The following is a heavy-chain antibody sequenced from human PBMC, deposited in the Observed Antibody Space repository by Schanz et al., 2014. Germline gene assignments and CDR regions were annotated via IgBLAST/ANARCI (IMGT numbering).Heavy chain of an antibody. CDR2: INPSGGGT. CDR1: GYTFVSYS. D-gene: IGHD2-8*01. J-gene: IGHJ4*02. Sequence: QVQLIQSGAEVKKPGASVKVSCKASGYTFVSYSMHWVRQAPGQGLEWMGIINPSGGGTSYALRFQDRVTVTRDTSRSTVYMELSSLRSDDTAVYYCARDRRLYGSFDNWGQGTLVTVSS. V-gene: IGHV1-46*01. CDR3: ARDRRLYGSFDN.